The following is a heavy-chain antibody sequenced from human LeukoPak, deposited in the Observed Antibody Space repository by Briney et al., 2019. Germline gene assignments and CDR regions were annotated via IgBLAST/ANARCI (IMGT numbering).Heavy chain of an antibody. V-gene: IGHV3-7*04. CDR1: GFTFSDRW. CDR3: VRDFQSAFDI. Sequence: PGGSLRLSCAASGFTFSDRWMSCVRQAPGKGLEWVANIKQDASDKYYVGSVKGRFTISRDNAKNSLYLQMNSLSPEDTAVYYCVRDFQSAFDIWGQGTMVTVSS. CDR2: IKQDASDK. J-gene: IGHJ3*02.